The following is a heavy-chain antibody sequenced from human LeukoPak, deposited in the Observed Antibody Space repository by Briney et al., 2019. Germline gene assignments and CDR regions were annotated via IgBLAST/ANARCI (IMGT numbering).Heavy chain of an antibody. D-gene: IGHD6-13*01. Sequence: PSETLSLTCTVSGGSISSSNYYWGRIRQPPGKGLEWIGSIYDSGSTYQNRSGKSRITKTVDTTKDKCTLKLSSVTAADTAVYYCARSSGYSSSRGLNWFDPWGPGTLVTVSS. CDR1: GGSISSSNYY. CDR3: ARSSGYSSSRGLNWFDP. CDR2: IYDSGST. V-gene: IGHV4-39*01. J-gene: IGHJ5*02.